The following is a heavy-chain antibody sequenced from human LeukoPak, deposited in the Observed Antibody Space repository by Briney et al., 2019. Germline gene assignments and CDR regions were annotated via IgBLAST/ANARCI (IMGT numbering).Heavy chain of an antibody. CDR1: GFAFDDYA. Sequence: PGGSLRLSCAASGFAFDDYAMHWVRQAPGKGLEWVSLISGDGGSTYYADSVKGRFTISRDNSKNSLYLQMNSLRTEDTALYYCAKDIGPGTTPIHYYYYYGMDVWGQGTTVTVSS. D-gene: IGHD1-7*01. V-gene: IGHV3-43*02. CDR3: AKDIGPGTTPIHYYYYYGMDV. J-gene: IGHJ6*02. CDR2: ISGDGGST.